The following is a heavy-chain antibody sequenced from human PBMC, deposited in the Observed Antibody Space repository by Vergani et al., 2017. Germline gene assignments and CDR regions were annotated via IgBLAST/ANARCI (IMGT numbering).Heavy chain of an antibody. CDR3: ARVPVAGYYYYYMDG. CDR1: EFTFSNYW. D-gene: IGHD6-19*01. V-gene: IGHV3-23*04. Sequence: EVQLVESGGGLVQPGGSLRLSCVASEFTFSNYWMHWARHAPGKGLVWVSAIRGSGGSTYYADSVKGRFTISRDNSKNTQYLQMNSLRAENTAVYYCARVPVAGYYYYYMDGGGEGATVTV. J-gene: IGHJ6*03. CDR2: IRGSGGST.